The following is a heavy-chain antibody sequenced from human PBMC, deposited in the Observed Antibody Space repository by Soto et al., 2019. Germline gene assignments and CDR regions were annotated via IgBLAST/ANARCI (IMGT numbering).Heavy chain of an antibody. D-gene: IGHD3-10*01. Sequence: QVQLQESGPGLVKASETLSLACTVSGASINSPDYYWGWIRQPPGRELEWIGSIFFGGSTYYNPSLKSRLSISVDTSKNHFSVMLRSVSAADTAVYFCARHRDGAGSYQYCGLDVWGQGTTATVSS. J-gene: IGHJ6*02. CDR1: GASINSPDYY. CDR2: IFFGGST. CDR3: ARHRDGAGSYQYCGLDV. V-gene: IGHV4-39*01.